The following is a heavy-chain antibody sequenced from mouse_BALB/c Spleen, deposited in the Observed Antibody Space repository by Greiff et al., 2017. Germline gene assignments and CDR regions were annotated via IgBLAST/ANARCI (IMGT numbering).Heavy chain of an antibody. D-gene: IGHD1-1*01. CDR1: GFTFSSYA. V-gene: IGHV5-6-5*01. J-gene: IGHJ4*01. CDR3: ARAATVVAPYAMDY. Sequence: DVMLVESGGGLVKPGGSLKLSCAASGFTFSSYAMSWVRQTPEKRLEWVASISSGGSTYYPDSVKGRFTISRDNARNILYLQMSSLRSEDTAMYYCARAATVVAPYAMDYWGQGTSVTVAS. CDR2: ISSGGST.